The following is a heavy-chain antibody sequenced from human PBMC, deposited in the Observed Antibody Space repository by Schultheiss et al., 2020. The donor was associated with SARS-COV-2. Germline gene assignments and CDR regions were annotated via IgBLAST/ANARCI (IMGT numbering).Heavy chain of an antibody. D-gene: IGHD3-10*01. CDR3: AKVGGITMVRGVITQLGGMDV. CDR1: GFTFSSYS. J-gene: IGHJ6*02. CDR2: ISSSSSYI. Sequence: GGSLRLSCAASGFTFSSYSMNWVRQAPGKGLEWVSSISSSSSYIYYADSVKGRFTISRDNSKNTLYLQMNSLRAEDTAVYYCAKVGGITMVRGVITQLGGMDVWGQGTTVTVSS. V-gene: IGHV3-21*01.